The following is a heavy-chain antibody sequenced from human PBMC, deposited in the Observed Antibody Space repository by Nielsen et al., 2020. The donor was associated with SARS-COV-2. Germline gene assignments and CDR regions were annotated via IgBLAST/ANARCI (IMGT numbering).Heavy chain of an antibody. J-gene: IGHJ6*02. CDR3: ARAGDNAFFHYYYGMDV. D-gene: IGHD2-21*01. CDR2: ISYDGSNK. V-gene: IGHV3-30*04. Sequence: GESLNISCAASGFTFSSYAMRWVRQAPGKVLEWVALISYDGSNKYYADSVKGRFTISRDNSKNTLYLQMNSLRAEDTAVYYCARAGDNAFFHYYYGMDVWGQGTTVTVSS. CDR1: GFTFSSYA.